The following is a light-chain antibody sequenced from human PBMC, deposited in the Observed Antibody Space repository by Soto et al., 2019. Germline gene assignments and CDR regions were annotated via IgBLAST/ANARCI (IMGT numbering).Light chain of an antibody. J-gene: IGLJ1*01. CDR1: SSDVGGYNY. CDR3: SSYTSSSTLI. V-gene: IGLV2-14*01. Sequence: QSALTQPASVSGSPGQSITISCTGTSSDVGGYNYVSWYQQHPGKAHKLMIYDVSNRPSGVSNRFSGSKSGNTASLTISGLQAEDEADYYCSSYTSSSTLIFGTGTKVT. CDR2: DVS.